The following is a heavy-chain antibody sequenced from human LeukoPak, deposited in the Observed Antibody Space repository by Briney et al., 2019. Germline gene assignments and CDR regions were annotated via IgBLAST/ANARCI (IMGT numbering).Heavy chain of an antibody. Sequence: SETLSLTCAVYGGSFSGYYWSWIRQPPGKGLEWIGEINHSGSTNYNPSLKSRVTISVDTSKNQFSLKLGSVTAADTAVYYCAKLREWELPDLFDYWGQGTLVTVSS. V-gene: IGHV4-34*01. CDR2: INHSGST. D-gene: IGHD1-26*01. CDR1: GGSFSGYY. J-gene: IGHJ4*02. CDR3: AKLREWELPDLFDY.